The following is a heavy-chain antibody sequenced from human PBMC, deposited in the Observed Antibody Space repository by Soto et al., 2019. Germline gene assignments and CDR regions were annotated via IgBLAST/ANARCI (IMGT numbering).Heavy chain of an antibody. CDR1: GFNFSSYS. CDR3: AKGTNYVGVFDS. CDR2: ISGGGIT. D-gene: IGHD2-8*01. Sequence: GGSLRLSSAASGFNFSSYSMSWVRQASGKGLEWVSVISGGGITHYANSVKGRFTISRDNSKNTVYLQMSTLRAEDTALYHCAKGTNYVGVFDSWGQGTLVTVSS. J-gene: IGHJ5*01. V-gene: IGHV3-23*01.